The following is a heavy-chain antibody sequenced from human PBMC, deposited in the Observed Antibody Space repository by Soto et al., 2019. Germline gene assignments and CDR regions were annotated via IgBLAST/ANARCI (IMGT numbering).Heavy chain of an antibody. J-gene: IGHJ4*02. CDR2: INAGNGNT. CDR1: GYTFTSYA. CDR3: ARALLVVTAPDY. Sequence: ASVKVSCKASGYTFTSYAMHWVRQAPGQRLEWMGWINAGNGNTKYSQKFQGRVTITRDTSASTAYMELSSLRSEDTAVYYCARALLVVTAPDYWGQGTLVTVSS. V-gene: IGHV1-3*01. D-gene: IGHD2-21*02.